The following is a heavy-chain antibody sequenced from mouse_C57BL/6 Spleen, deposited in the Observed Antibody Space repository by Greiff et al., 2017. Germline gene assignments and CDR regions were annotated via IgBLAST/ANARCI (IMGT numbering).Heavy chain of an antibody. Sequence: VQLKESGGGLVKPGGSLKLSCAASGFTFSDYGMHWVRQAPEKGLEWVAYISSGSSTIYYADTVKGRFTISRDNAKNTLFLQMTSLRSEDTAMYYCARNSNYRFACWGQGTLVTVSA. CDR3: ARNSNYRFAC. V-gene: IGHV5-17*01. CDR2: ISSGSSTI. D-gene: IGHD2-5*01. CDR1: GFTFSDYG. J-gene: IGHJ3*01.